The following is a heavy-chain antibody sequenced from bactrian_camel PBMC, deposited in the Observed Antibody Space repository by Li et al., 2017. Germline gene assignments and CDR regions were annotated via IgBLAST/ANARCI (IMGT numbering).Heavy chain of an antibody. CDR3: AADSVGRCRARGWVERPSVAAYDY. V-gene: IGHV3S53*01. J-gene: IGHJ4*01. D-gene: IGHD5*01. CDR1: VNSNNLNC. CDR2: ISSEGVP. Sequence: QVQLVESGGGLVQAGGSLSLSCAATVNSNNLNCMGWFRQAPGKEREAVATISSEGVPSVAESLKGRSTISKDDLKDTLYLQMNSLKPEDTAMYYCAADSVGRCRARGWVERPSVAAYDYWGQGTQVTVS.